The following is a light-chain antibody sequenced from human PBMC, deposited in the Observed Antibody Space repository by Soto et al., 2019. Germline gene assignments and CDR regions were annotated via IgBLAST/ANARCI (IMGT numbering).Light chain of an antibody. CDR1: SSDVGGYNY. Sequence: QSVLTQPPSASGSPGQSVTISCTGTSSDVGGYNYVSWYQQHPGKAPKLMIYEVSKRPSGVPDRFSGSKSGNTASLTVSGLQAEDEADYYCSSYAGITKVVFGGGTKLTVL. CDR3: SSYAGITKVV. V-gene: IGLV2-8*01. J-gene: IGLJ2*01. CDR2: EVS.